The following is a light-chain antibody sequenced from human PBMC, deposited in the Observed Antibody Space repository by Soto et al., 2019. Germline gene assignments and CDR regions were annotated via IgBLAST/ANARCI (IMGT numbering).Light chain of an antibody. V-gene: IGKV3-20*01. CDR3: QQYDRSPWT. Sequence: EIVLTQSPGTLSLSPGERATLSCRASQSVSSSYLAWYQQKPGQDPRLLIYGTSKRATGIPDRFSGSGSGTDFTITISPLEPEDCAVYYCQQYDRSPWTFGQGTKVQIK. J-gene: IGKJ1*01. CDR1: QSVSSSY. CDR2: GTS.